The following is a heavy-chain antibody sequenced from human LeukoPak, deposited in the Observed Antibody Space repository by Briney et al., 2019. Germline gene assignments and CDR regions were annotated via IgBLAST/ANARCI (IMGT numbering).Heavy chain of an antibody. CDR2: ISYDGSNK. CDR3: ARGPGIAVAYYYYYYMDV. J-gene: IGHJ6*03. CDR1: GFTFSSYA. D-gene: IGHD6-19*01. Sequence: SGGSLRLSCAASGFTFSSYAMHWVRQAPGKGLEWVAVISYDGSNKYYADSVKGRFTISRDNSKNTLYLQMNSLRAEDTAVHYCARGPGIAVAYYYYYYMDVWGKGTTVTVSS. V-gene: IGHV3-30*04.